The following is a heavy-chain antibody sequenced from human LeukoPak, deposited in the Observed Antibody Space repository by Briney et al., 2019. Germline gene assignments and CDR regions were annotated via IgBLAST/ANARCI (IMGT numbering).Heavy chain of an antibody. CDR2: IYYSGST. CDR1: GGSFSGYY. J-gene: IGHJ5*02. V-gene: IGHV4-59*01. CDR3: ARDGIAAAGRGGNWFDP. D-gene: IGHD6-13*01. Sequence: KASETLSLTCAVYGGSFSGYYWSWIRQPPGKGLEWIGYIYYSGSTNYNPSLKSRVTISVDTSKNQFSLKLSSVTAADTAVYYCARDGIAAAGRGGNWFDPWGQGTLVTVSS.